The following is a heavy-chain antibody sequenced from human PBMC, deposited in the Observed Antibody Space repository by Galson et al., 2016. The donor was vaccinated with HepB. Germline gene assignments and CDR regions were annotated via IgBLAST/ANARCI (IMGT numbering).Heavy chain of an antibody. J-gene: IGHJ5*02. CDR2: INHSGST. V-gene: IGHV4-34*01. D-gene: IGHD5-24*01. CDR1: GGSFSAYY. Sequence: SETLSLTCAVYGGSFSAYYWSWIRQPPGKGLEWIGEINHSGSTNYNPSLKSRVTISVDTSKNQFSLKLSSVTAADTAVYYCARGGRGRWPQSWFDPWGQGTLVTVSS. CDR3: ARGGRGRWPQSWFDP.